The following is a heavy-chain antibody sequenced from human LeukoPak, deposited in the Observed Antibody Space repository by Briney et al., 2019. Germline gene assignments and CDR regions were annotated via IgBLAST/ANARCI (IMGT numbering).Heavy chain of an antibody. J-gene: IGHJ4*02. CDR3: ARRGSGWYLNDY. D-gene: IGHD6-19*01. CDR2: IYHSGSS. Sequence: SETLSLTCAVSGYSISSGYYWGWIRQPPGKGLEWIGSIYHSGSSYYNPSLKSRVTISVDTSKNQFSLKLSSVTAADTAVYYCARRGSGWYLNDYWGQGTLVTVSS. CDR1: GYSISSGYY. V-gene: IGHV4-38-2*01.